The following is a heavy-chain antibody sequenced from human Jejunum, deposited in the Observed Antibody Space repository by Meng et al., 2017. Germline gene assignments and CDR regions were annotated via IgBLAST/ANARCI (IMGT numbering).Heavy chain of an antibody. D-gene: IGHD4-17*01. CDR1: GYTFTSYY. J-gene: IGHJ4*02. Sequence: ASVKVSCKASGYTFTSYYIHWVRQAPGQGLEWMGMINPSDSRTIYAQKLQGRVTMTRDTSTTTVYMELSSLRSEDTAVFYCGRGLNGDYVHWGQGTLVTSPQ. V-gene: IGHV1-46*04. CDR3: GRGLNGDYVH. CDR2: INPSDSRT.